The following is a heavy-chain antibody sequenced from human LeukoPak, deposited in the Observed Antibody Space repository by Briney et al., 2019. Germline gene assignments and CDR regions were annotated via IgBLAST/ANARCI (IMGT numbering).Heavy chain of an antibody. V-gene: IGHV5-51*01. J-gene: IGHJ4*02. CDR1: GYSFTSYW. D-gene: IGHD1-14*01. CDR2: IYPGDSDT. CDR3: ARQHFASSGNLYFDY. Sequence: GESLQISCKGSGYSFTSYWIGWVRQLPGKGLEWMGIIYPGDSDTRYSPSFQGQVTISADKSISTAYLQWSSLKASDTAMYHCARQHFASSGNLYFDYWGQGTLVTVSS.